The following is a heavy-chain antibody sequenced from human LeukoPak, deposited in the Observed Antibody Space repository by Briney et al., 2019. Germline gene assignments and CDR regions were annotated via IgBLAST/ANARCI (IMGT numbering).Heavy chain of an antibody. CDR2: IYTSGST. CDR3: ARDYSSSWHYYYYYYMDV. V-gene: IGHV4-4*07. Sequence: SETLSLTCTVSGGSISSYYWSWIRQPAGKGLEWIGRIYTSGSTNYNPSLKSRVTMSADTSKNQFSLKLSSVTAADTAVYYCARDYSSSWHYYYYYYMDVWGKGTTVTISS. J-gene: IGHJ6*03. D-gene: IGHD6-13*01. CDR1: GGSISSYY.